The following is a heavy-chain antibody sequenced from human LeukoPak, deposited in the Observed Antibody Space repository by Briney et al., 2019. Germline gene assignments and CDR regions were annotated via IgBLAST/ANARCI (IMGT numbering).Heavy chain of an antibody. Sequence: GGYLRLSCAASGFTFSSNVMIWVRQAPGKGLEWVSSIPASGGSTYYADSVKGRFTISRDNSKDSLYLQMNSLRAEDTAVYYCAKESSGGWYWFDPWGQGTLVTVSS. V-gene: IGHV3-23*01. D-gene: IGHD2-15*01. CDR3: AKESSGGWYWFDP. J-gene: IGHJ5*02. CDR1: GFTFSSNV. CDR2: IPASGGST.